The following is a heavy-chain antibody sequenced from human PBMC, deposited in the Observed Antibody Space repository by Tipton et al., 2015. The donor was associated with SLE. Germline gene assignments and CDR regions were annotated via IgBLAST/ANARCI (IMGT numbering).Heavy chain of an antibody. V-gene: IGHV3-23*01. J-gene: IGHJ4*02. Sequence: SLRLSCAASGFTFSSYWMSWVRQAPGKGLEWVSAISGSGGSTYYADSVKGRFTISRDNSKNTLYLQMNSLRAEDTAVYYCAKGTGDILTGYCFDYWGQGTLVTVSS. CDR1: GFTFSSYW. CDR2: ISGSGGST. CDR3: AKGTGDILTGYCFDY. D-gene: IGHD3-9*01.